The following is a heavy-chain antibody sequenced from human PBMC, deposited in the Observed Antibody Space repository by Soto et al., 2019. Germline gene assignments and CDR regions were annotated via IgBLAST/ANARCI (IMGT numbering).Heavy chain of an antibody. Sequence: GGSLRLSCAASGFTFSSYGMHWVRQAPGKGLEWVAVISYDGSNKYYADSVKGRFTISRDNSKNTLYLQMNSLRAEDTAVYYCAKDRRVDSSGYWSYYYGMDVWGQGTTVTVSS. D-gene: IGHD3-22*01. V-gene: IGHV3-30*18. CDR2: ISYDGSNK. CDR3: AKDRRVDSSGYWSYYYGMDV. CDR1: GFTFSSYG. J-gene: IGHJ6*02.